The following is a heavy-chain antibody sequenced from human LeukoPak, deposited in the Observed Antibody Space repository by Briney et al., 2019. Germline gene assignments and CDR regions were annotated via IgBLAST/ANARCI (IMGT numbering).Heavy chain of an antibody. D-gene: IGHD3-10*01. CDR3: AKGGGSRGPEEYYFDY. V-gene: IGHV3-30*18. CDR2: ISYDGSNK. CDR1: GXTFSSYG. J-gene: IGHJ4*02. Sequence: PGGSLRLSCAASGXTFSSYGMHWVRQAPGKGLEWVAVISYDGSNKYYADSVKGRFTISRDNSKNTLYLQMNSLRAEDTAVYYCAKGGGSRGPEEYYFDYWGQGTLVTVSS.